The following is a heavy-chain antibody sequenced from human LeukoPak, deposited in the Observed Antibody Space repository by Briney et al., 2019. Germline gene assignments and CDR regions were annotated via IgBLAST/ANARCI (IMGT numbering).Heavy chain of an antibody. Sequence: PSETLSLTCTVSGGSISSYYWSWIRQPAGKGLERIGRIYSSGRTEYNPSLKSRVTMSVDTSKNQFYLKLSSVTAADTALYYCARERQGWWLDSWGQGTLVTVSS. CDR3: ARERQGWWLDS. D-gene: IGHD5-24*01. CDR2: IYSSGRT. CDR1: GGSISSYY. J-gene: IGHJ5*01. V-gene: IGHV4-4*07.